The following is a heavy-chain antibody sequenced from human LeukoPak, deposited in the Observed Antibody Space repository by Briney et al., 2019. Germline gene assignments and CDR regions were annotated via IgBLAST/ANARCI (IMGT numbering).Heavy chain of an antibody. CDR3: ARDSGHDLP. J-gene: IGHJ5*02. CDR1: GGTFSSYA. Sequence: SVKVSCKASGGTFSSYAISWGRQAPGQGLEWMGRIIPILGIANYAQKFQGRVTITADKSTSTAYMELSSLRSEDTAVYYCARDSGHDLPWGQGTLVTVSS. V-gene: IGHV1-69*04. CDR2: IIPILGIA.